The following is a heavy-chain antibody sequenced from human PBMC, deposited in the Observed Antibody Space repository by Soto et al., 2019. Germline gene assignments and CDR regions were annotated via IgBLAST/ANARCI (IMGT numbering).Heavy chain of an antibody. J-gene: IGHJ4*02. Sequence: GGSLRLSCAASGFTFSSYAMSWVRQAPGKGLEWVSAISGSGGSTYYADSVKGRFTISRDNSKNTLYLQMNSLRAEDTAVYYCAKDRPLANWEWYSSSWYADVDYWGQGTLVTVSS. V-gene: IGHV3-23*01. D-gene: IGHD6-13*01. CDR1: GFTFSSYA. CDR3: AKDRPLANWEWYSSSWYADVDY. CDR2: ISGSGGST.